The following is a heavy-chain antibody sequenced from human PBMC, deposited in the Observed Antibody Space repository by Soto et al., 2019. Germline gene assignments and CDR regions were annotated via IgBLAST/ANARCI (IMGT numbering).Heavy chain of an antibody. CDR1: GGSISSSNW. CDR2: INHSGIS. J-gene: IGHJ4*02. CDR3: ARACLNGIWYTQGVDR. D-gene: IGHD2-8*01. V-gene: IGHV4-4*02. Sequence: QVQLQESGPGLVKPSGTLSLTCGVSGGSISSSNWWRWVRQPPGKGLEWIGEINHSGISKYNPSLQSRLTISLDKSNNPVSLQLTSVTSADTAVYYCARACLNGIWYTQGVDRWGQGTLVLVSS.